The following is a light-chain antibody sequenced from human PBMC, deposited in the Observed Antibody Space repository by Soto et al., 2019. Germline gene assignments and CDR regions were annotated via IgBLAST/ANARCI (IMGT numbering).Light chain of an antibody. CDR2: DVS. CDR3: SSYTRSSTLYV. CDR1: SSDVGGYNY. Sequence: QSALTQPASVSGSPGQSITIYCTGTSSDVGGYNYVSWYQQHPGKAPKLIIYDVSNRPSGVSNRFSGSKSGNTASLTISGLQAEDEADYYCSSYTRSSTLYVFGTGTKLTVL. J-gene: IGLJ1*01. V-gene: IGLV2-14*01.